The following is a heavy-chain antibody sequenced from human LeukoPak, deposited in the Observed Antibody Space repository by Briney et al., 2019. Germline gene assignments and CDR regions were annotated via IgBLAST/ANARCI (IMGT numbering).Heavy chain of an antibody. Sequence: GGSLRLSCAASGLTFRNYGMHWVRQAPGKGLEWVAIISYDGSNKYYADSVKGRFTISKDNSQNTLYLQMNSLRAEDTAVYYCAKDIGIAVDPAFDYWGQGTLVTVSS. CDR3: AKDIGIAVDPAFDY. J-gene: IGHJ4*02. CDR1: GLTFRNYG. CDR2: ISYDGSNK. D-gene: IGHD6-19*01. V-gene: IGHV3-30*18.